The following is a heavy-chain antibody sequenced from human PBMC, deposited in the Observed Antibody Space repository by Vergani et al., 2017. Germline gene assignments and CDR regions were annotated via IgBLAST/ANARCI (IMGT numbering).Heavy chain of an antibody. CDR1: GYTFTSYA. CDR2: INAGNGNT. J-gene: IGHJ3*02. V-gene: IGHV1-3*01. Sequence: QVQLVQSGAEVKKPGASVKVSCKASGYTFTSYAMHWVRQAPGQRLEWMGWINAGNGNTKYSQKFQGRVTITRDTSASTAYMELSSLRSEDTAVYYCARDWPRIAVAGTPNDAFDIWGQGTMVTVSS. CDR3: ARDWPRIAVAGTPNDAFDI. D-gene: IGHD6-19*01.